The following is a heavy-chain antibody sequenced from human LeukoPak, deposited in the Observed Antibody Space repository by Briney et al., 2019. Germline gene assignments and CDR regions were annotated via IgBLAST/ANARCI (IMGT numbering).Heavy chain of an antibody. CDR2: INPSGGST. CDR1: GYTFTSYY. Sequence: ASVKVSRKASGYTFTSYYMHWVRQAPGQGLEWMGIINPSGGSTSYAQKFQGRVTMTRDTSTSTVYMELSSLRSEDTAVYYCASSSTRNAFDIWGQGTMVTVSS. CDR3: ASSSTRNAFDI. J-gene: IGHJ3*02. V-gene: IGHV1-46*01. D-gene: IGHD6-13*01.